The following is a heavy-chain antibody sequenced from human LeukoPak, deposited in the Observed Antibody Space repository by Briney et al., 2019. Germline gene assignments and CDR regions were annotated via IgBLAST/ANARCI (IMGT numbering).Heavy chain of an antibody. D-gene: IGHD3-22*01. J-gene: IGHJ3*02. CDR3: AKLDITMIVVVITPHAFDI. CDR2: ISGSGGST. Sequence: GGSLRLSCAASGFTFSSYAMSWVRQAPGKGLEWVSAISGSGGSTYYADSVKGRFTISRDNSKNTLYLQMNSLRAEDTAVYYCAKLDITMIVVVITPHAFDIWGQGTMVTVSS. V-gene: IGHV3-23*01. CDR1: GFTFSSYA.